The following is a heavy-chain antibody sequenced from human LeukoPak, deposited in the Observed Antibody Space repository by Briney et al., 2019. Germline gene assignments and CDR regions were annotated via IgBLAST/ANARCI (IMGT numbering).Heavy chain of an antibody. CDR3: ARVGIITSNWFDP. Sequence: GRFLRLSCAASGFTFSSYTMHWVRQAPGKGLEWVTVISYDGGNKFYADSVKGRFTISRDNSKNTLYLQMNSLRVEDTAVYYCARVGIITSNWFDPWGQGTLVTVSS. J-gene: IGHJ5*02. V-gene: IGHV3-30-3*01. D-gene: IGHD3-16*01. CDR2: ISYDGGNK. CDR1: GFTFSSYT.